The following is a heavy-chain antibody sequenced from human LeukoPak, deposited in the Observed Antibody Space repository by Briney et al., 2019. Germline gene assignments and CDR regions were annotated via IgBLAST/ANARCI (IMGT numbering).Heavy chain of an antibody. CDR1: GGSISSTNW. CDR2: VHLDGRT. Sequence: PSGTLSLICGVSGGSISSTNWWTWVRQPPGKGLEWIGEVHLDGRTNYNPSLESRLTMSVDLSENHISLKLPSVTAADTAVYYCAREGGFYRPLDYSGQGTLVTVSS. D-gene: IGHD3-3*01. J-gene: IGHJ4*02. V-gene: IGHV4-4*02. CDR3: AREGGFYRPLDY.